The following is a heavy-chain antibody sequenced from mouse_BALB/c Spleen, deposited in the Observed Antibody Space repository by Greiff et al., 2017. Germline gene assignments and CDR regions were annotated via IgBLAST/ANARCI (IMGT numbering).Heavy chain of an antibody. CDR2: INPSTGYT. CDR3: ASMITWFAY. Sequence: QVQLKESGAELAKPGASVKMSCKASGYTFTSYWMHWVKQRPGQGLEWIGYINPSTGYTEYNQKFKDKATLTADKSSSTAYMQLSSLTSEDSAVYYCASMITWFAYWGQGTLVTVAA. D-gene: IGHD2-4*01. J-gene: IGHJ3*01. CDR1: GYTFTSYW. V-gene: IGHV1-7*01.